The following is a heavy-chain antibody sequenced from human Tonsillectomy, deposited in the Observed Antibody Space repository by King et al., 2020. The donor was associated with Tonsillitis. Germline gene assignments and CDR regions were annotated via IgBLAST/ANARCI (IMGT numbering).Heavy chain of an antibody. D-gene: IGHD3-16*02. CDR1: GFTFSNYW. V-gene: IGHV3-7*01. J-gene: IGHJ4*02. CDR3: TRGSLAGKTDQSRY. Sequence: VQLVESGGGLVQPGGSLRLACAASGFTFSNYWMGWGRQAPGKGLEWGANIKRDGSEKPYVDSVKGRFTISRDNATNSQFLPMNSLRAADTAVYYCTRGSLAGKTDQSRYWGQRTLVTVSA. CDR2: IKRDGSEK.